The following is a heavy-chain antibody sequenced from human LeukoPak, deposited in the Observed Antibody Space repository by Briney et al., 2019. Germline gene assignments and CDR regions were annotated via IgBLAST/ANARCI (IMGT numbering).Heavy chain of an antibody. CDR3: ARGPQSRFDY. CDR2: INHSGTT. Sequence: SETLSLTCVVYGGXFSGYYCSWIRQPPGKGLEWIGEINHSGTTNYNPSLKSRVTISVDTSKNQFSLKLTSVTAADTAVYYCARGPQSRFDYWGQGTLVTVSS. J-gene: IGHJ4*02. V-gene: IGHV4-34*01. CDR1: GGXFSGYY.